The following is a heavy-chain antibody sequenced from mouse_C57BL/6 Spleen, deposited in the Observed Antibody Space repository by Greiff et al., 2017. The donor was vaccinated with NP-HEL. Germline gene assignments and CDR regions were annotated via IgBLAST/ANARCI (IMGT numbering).Heavy chain of an antibody. Sequence: LVESGAELARPGASVKLSCKASGYTFTSYGISWVKQRTGQGLEWIGEIYPRSGNTYYNEKFKGKATLTADKSSSTAYMELRSLTSEDSAVYFCARSPDYAMDYWGQGTSVTVSS. CDR2: IYPRSGNT. V-gene: IGHV1-81*01. CDR3: ARSPDYAMDY. J-gene: IGHJ4*01. CDR1: GYTFTSYG.